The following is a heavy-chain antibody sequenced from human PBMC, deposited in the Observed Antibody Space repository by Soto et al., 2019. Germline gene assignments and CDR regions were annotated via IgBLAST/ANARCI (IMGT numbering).Heavy chain of an antibody. J-gene: IGHJ4*02. D-gene: IGHD5-18*01. Sequence: QLQLQESGPGLVKPSETLSLTCTVSGGSISSSSYYWGWIRQPPGKGLEWIGSIYYSGSTYYNPSLKSRVTISVDTSKNQFSLKLSSVTAADTAVYYCANQLGYSYGSGYYFDYWGQGTLVTVSS. CDR3: ANQLGYSYGSGYYFDY. CDR1: GGSISSSSYY. CDR2: IYYSGST. V-gene: IGHV4-39*01.